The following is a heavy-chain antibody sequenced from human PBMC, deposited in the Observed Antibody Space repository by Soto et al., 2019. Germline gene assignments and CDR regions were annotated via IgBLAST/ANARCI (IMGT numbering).Heavy chain of an antibody. V-gene: IGHV4-34*01. CDR1: GGSFSGYY. D-gene: IGHD5-12*01. J-gene: IGHJ6*02. Sequence: SETLSLTCAVYGGSFSGYYWSWIRQPPGKGLEWIGEINHSGSTNYNPSLKSRVTISVDTSKNQFSLKLSSVTAADTAVYYCAREGAKNSGYDWEDYYYGMDVWGQGTTVTVSS. CDR3: AREGAKNSGYDWEDYYYGMDV. CDR2: INHSGST.